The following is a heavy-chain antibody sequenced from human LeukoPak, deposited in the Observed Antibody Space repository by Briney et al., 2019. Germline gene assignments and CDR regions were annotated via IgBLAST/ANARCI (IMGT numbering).Heavy chain of an antibody. CDR1: VYTFTGYY. CDR3: ARSGYYYFYMDV. J-gene: IGHJ6*03. Sequence: GASVKVSCKASVYTFTGYYMHWVRQPPGQGLAWMGWINPNSGDTNYAQKFQGRVTMTRDTSSRPAYMELSRLRSDDTAVYYCARSGYYYFYMDVWGKGTTVTVSS. V-gene: IGHV1-2*02. CDR2: INPNSGDT.